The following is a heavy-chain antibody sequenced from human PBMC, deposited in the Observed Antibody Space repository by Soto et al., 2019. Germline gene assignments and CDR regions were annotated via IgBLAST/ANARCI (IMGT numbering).Heavy chain of an antibody. CDR2: INAYNGDT. CDR3: ARMLHGLELLLRSRGMDV. Sequence: QVQLVQSGAEVKKPGASVKVSCKASGYTFTSYGISWVRQAPGQGLEWMGWINAYNGDTNYVQKLQGRVTMTTDTSTNTVYMDLRSLRSDDTAVYYCARMLHGLELLLRSRGMDVWGQGTTVTVSS. D-gene: IGHD3-3*01. CDR1: GYTFTSYG. J-gene: IGHJ6*02. V-gene: IGHV1-18*01.